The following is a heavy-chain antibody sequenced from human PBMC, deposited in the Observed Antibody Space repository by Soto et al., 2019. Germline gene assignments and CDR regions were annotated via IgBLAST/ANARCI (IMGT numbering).Heavy chain of an antibody. CDR2: ISGSGGST. CDR1: GFTFSSYA. J-gene: IGHJ6*02. CDR3: AKGGYSYGGYYYYYGMDV. Sequence: GGSLRLSCAASGFTFSSYAISWVRQAPGKGLEWVSAISGSGGSTYYADSVKGRFTISRDNSKNTLYLQMNSLRAEDTAVYYCAKGGYSYGGYYYYYGMDVWGQGTTVTVSS. V-gene: IGHV3-23*01. D-gene: IGHD5-18*01.